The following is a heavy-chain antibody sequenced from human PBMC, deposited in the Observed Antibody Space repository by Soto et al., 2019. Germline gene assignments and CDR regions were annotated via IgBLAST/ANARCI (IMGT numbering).Heavy chain of an antibody. J-gene: IGHJ4*02. D-gene: IGHD1-26*01. Sequence: SETMSHTCTFSDGSINHYYWTLLRQTPGKGLEWMGYIYYSGTTTNYNPSLKSRVTLSVDTSKNQFSLKLSSVTAADTAVVYRERLGGSYASPNFAKWGKGTLVPVS. CDR1: DGSINHYY. CDR3: ERLGGSYASPNFAK. CDR2: IYYSGTT. V-gene: IGHV4-59*08.